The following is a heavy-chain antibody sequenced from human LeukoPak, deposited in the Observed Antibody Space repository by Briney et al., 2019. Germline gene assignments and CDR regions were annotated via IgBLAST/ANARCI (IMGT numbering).Heavy chain of an antibody. Sequence: GGSLRLSCAAFGFTFSSYWMSWVRQAPGKGLEWVANIKQDGSEKYYVDSVKGRFTISRDNAKNSLYLQMNSLRAEDTAVYYCARKWELFDYWGQGTLVTVSS. V-gene: IGHV3-7*01. CDR1: GFTFSSYW. J-gene: IGHJ4*02. D-gene: IGHD1-26*01. CDR2: IKQDGSEK. CDR3: ARKWELFDY.